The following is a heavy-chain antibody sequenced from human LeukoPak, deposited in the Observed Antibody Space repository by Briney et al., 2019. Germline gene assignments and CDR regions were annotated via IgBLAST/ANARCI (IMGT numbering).Heavy chain of an antibody. CDR1: GINFADYA. D-gene: IGHD3-16*01. CDR2: ISADGGST. J-gene: IGHJ4*02. Sequence: PGGSLRLSCVVSGINFADYAMHWVRQPPGKGLEWVSLISADGGSTFSADSVKGRFSISRDNSKNSLYLQMNSLRSEDTAMYYCAKESGKFAYWGQGTLGAVSS. CDR3: AKESGKFAY. V-gene: IGHV3-43*02.